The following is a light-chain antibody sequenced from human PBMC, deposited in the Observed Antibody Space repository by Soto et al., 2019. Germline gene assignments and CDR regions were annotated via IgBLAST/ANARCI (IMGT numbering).Light chain of an antibody. CDR3: ASYTTTSTLVV. V-gene: IGLV2-14*01. CDR1: SSDVGGYNY. J-gene: IGLJ2*01. Sequence: QSALTQPASVSGSPGQSITISCTGTSSDVGGYNYVSWYQHHPDKAPKLMIYEVSNRPSGVSDRFSASKSGNTASLTISGLQAEDEADYYCASYTTTSTLVVFGGGTKLTVL. CDR2: EVS.